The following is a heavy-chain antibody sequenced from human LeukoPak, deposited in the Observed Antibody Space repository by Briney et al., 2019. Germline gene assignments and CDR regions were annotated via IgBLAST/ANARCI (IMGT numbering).Heavy chain of an antibody. CDR1: GGSISGYY. CDR3: AASIAARPRYFQH. CDR2: IYYSGST. D-gene: IGHD6-6*01. V-gene: IGHV4-59*08. J-gene: IGHJ1*01. Sequence: SETLSLTCTVSGGSISGYYWSWIRQPPGKGLEWIGYIYYSGSTTYNPSLKSRVTISVDTSKNQFSLKLSSVTAADTAVYYCAASIAARPRYFQHWGQGTLVTVSS.